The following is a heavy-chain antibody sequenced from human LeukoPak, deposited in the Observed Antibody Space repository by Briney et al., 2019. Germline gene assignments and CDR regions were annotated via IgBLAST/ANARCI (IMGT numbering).Heavy chain of an antibody. Sequence: GASVKVSCKASGYTFTSYGISWVRRAPGQGLEWLGWISTYNGHTNYARKVQGRVTMTTDTSTSTAYMELRSLRSDDTAVYYCAREGGRYCSGGSCYSSNGWYGGLNYWGQGTPVTVSS. CDR3: AREGGRYCSGGSCYSSNGWYGGLNY. CDR2: ISTYNGHT. D-gene: IGHD2-15*01. V-gene: IGHV1-18*01. J-gene: IGHJ4*02. CDR1: GYTFTSYG.